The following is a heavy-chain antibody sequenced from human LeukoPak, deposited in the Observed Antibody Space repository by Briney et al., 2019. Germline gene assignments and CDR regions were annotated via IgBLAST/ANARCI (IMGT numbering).Heavy chain of an antibody. J-gene: IGHJ4*02. V-gene: IGHV3-33*01. CDR3: ARDRGRTAGTPHFDY. D-gene: IGHD6-13*01. CDR1: GFTFSIFG. CDR2: IWFDGSNK. Sequence: GGSLRLSCAASGFTFSIFGMHWVRQAPGKGLEWVAVIWFDGSNKDYADSVKGRFTISRDNSQNTLYLQMNSLRADDTAVYYCARDRGRTAGTPHFDYWGQGTLVTVSS.